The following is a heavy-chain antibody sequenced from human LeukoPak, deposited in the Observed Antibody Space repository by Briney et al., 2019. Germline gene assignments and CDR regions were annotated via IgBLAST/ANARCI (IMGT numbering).Heavy chain of an antibody. V-gene: IGHV1-69*13. D-gene: IGHD2-2*01. CDR3: ARTIVVVPAATSHSNYWFDP. CDR2: IIPIFGTA. CDR1: GGTFSSYA. J-gene: IGHJ5*02. Sequence: SVKVSCKASGGTFSSYAISWVRQAPGQGLEWMGGIIPIFGTANYAQKFQGRVTITADESTSTAYMELGSLRSEDTAVYYCARTIVVVPAATSHSNYWFDPWGQGTLVTVSS.